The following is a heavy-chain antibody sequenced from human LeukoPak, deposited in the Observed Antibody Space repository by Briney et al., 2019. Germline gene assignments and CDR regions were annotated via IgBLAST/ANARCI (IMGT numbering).Heavy chain of an antibody. Sequence: SVKVSCKASGGTFSSYAISWVRQAPGQGLEWMGGIIPIFGTANYAQKFQGRVTITTDESTSTAYMELSSLRSGDTAVYYCARDRVSGYYSFDYWGQGTLVTVSS. D-gene: IGHD3-22*01. CDR1: GGTFSSYA. V-gene: IGHV1-69*05. CDR3: ARDRVSGYYSFDY. J-gene: IGHJ4*02. CDR2: IIPIFGTA.